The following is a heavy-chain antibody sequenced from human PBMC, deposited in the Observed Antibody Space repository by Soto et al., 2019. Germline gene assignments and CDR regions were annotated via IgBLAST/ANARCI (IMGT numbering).Heavy chain of an antibody. Sequence: SETLSLTCTVSGGSINNVNYCWSWIRQSPDKGLEWIGHIYNGGTTYNNPSLTSRVTISVDTSNNQFSLKLSSVSAADTAVYYCARETYGDYVGYFDPWGQGIQVTSPQ. CDR3: ARETYGDYVGYFDP. J-gene: IGHJ5*02. CDR1: GGSINNVNYC. CDR2: IYNGGTT. D-gene: IGHD4-17*01. V-gene: IGHV4-30-4*01.